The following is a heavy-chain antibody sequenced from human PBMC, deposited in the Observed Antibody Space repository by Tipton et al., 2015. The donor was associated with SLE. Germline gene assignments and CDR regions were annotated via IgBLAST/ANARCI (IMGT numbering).Heavy chain of an antibody. J-gene: IGHJ5*02. CDR3: AREVGYYDFRSGYLNWFDP. Sequence: TLSLTCTVSGGSISSGDYYWSWIRQPPGKGLEWIGYIYYSGSTYYNPSLKSRVTISVDTSKDQFSLKLSSVTAADTAVYYCAREVGYYDFRSGYLNWFDPWGQGTLVTVSS. D-gene: IGHD3-3*01. CDR1: GGSISSGDYY. CDR2: IYYSGST. V-gene: IGHV4-30-4*01.